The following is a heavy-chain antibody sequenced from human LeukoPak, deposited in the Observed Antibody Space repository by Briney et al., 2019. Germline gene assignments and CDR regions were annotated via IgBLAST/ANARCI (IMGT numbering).Heavy chain of an antibody. CDR2: IIPIFGTA. D-gene: IGHD3-10*01. CDR1: VGTFSSYA. CDR3: ARDVLTGPGYYYYGMDV. V-gene: IGHV1-69*01. J-gene: IGHJ6*02. Sequence: SVKVSCKASVGTFSSYAISWVRQAPGQGLEWMGGIIPIFGTANYTQKFQGSVTITADESTSTAYMELSSLRSEDTAVYYCARDVLTGPGYYYYGMDVWGQGTTVTVSS.